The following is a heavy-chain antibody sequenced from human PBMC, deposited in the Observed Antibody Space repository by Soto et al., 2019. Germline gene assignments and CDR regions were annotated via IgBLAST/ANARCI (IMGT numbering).Heavy chain of an antibody. CDR2: IHSDGSST. CDR1: GFTFSYYW. Sequence: EVQLVESGGGLVRPGGSLRLSCAASGFTFSYYWMHWVRQAPGKGLVWVSRIHSDGSSTTYADFVKGRFILSRDNARNTVDLQMNSARVEDTGVYYCASGDRGAFDLWGEGTVVTVSS. D-gene: IGHD3-10*01. J-gene: IGHJ3*01. CDR3: ASGDRGAFDL. V-gene: IGHV3-74*01.